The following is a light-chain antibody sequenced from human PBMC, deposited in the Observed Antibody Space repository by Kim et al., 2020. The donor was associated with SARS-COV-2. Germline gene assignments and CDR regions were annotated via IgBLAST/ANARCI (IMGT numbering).Light chain of an antibody. Sequence: GGTVTLTCGLSSGSVSTSYSPNWYQQTPGQAPRTLIYSTNTRSSGVPDRFSGSILGNKAALTITGAQADDESDYYCVLYMGSGISMFGGGTQLTVL. CDR3: VLYMGSGISM. CDR2: STN. V-gene: IGLV8-61*01. CDR1: SGSVSTSYS. J-gene: IGLJ3*02.